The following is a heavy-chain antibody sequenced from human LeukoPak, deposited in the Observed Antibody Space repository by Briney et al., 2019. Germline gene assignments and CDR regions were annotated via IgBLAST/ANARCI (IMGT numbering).Heavy chain of an antibody. CDR3: AREQVGGYSYGLDY. Sequence: GGSLRLSCAASGFTFSSYWMHWVRQAPGKGLVWVSRINSDGSSTSYADSAKGRFTISRDNAKNTLYLQMNSLRAEDTAVYYCAREQVGGYSYGLDYWGQGTLVTVSS. CDR1: GFTFSSYW. J-gene: IGHJ4*02. D-gene: IGHD5-18*01. V-gene: IGHV3-74*01. CDR2: INSDGSST.